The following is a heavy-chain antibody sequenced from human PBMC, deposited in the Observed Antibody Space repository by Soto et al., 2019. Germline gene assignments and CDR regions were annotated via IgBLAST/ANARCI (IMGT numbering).Heavy chain of an antibody. V-gene: IGHV4-39*01. CDR2: IYYSGIT. D-gene: IGHD1-26*01. CDR1: GGSISSSIYY. J-gene: IGHJ4*03. CDR3: ARRVKELRIRRIVGYFDY. Sequence: PSETLSLTCTVSGGSISSSIYYWGWIRQPPGKGLEWIGSIYYSGITYYNPSLKSRVTISVDTSKNQFSLKLSSVTAADTAVYYCARRVKELRIRRIVGYFDYWGQGTLVTVSS.